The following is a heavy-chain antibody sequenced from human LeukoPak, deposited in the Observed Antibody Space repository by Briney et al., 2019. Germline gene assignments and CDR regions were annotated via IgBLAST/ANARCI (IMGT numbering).Heavy chain of an antibody. CDR2: INPSGGST. CDR1: GYTFTNYG. Sequence: EASVKVSCKASGYTFTNYGLSWVRQAPGQGLEWMGIINPSGGSTSYAQKFQGRVTMTRDMSTSTVYMELSSLRSEDTAVYYCARGDSSSPSFDYWGQGTLVTVSS. CDR3: ARGDSSSPSFDY. D-gene: IGHD6-6*01. J-gene: IGHJ4*02. V-gene: IGHV1-46*01.